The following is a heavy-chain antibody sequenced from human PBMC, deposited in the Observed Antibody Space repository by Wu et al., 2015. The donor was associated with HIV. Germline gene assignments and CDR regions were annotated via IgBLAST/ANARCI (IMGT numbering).Heavy chain of an antibody. J-gene: IGHJ5*02. Sequence: QVQLVQSGAEVKKPGASVKVSCKASGYTFTGYYIHWVRQAPGQGLEWMGWINPKSGDINYAQKFQGRVTMTRDTSISTAYMEMSRLRSDDTAVYYCARDRDGTSDNWFDPWGQGTLVTVSS. CDR2: INPKSGDI. D-gene: IGHD1-1*01. CDR3: ARDRDGTSDNWFDP. CDR1: GYTFTGYY. V-gene: IGHV1-2*02.